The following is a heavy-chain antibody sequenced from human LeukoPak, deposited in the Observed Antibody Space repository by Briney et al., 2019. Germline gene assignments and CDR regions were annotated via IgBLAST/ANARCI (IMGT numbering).Heavy chain of an antibody. Sequence: PGESLRLSCAASGFTFSSYSMNWVRQAPGKGLEWISYISSSSTIDYADSVKGRFTISRDNAKNSLYLQMNSLRAEDTAVYYCARGRGYNYGYSDYWGQGTLVTVSS. V-gene: IGHV3-48*04. J-gene: IGHJ4*02. CDR1: GFTFSSYS. CDR2: ISSSSTI. D-gene: IGHD5-18*01. CDR3: ARGRGYNYGYSDY.